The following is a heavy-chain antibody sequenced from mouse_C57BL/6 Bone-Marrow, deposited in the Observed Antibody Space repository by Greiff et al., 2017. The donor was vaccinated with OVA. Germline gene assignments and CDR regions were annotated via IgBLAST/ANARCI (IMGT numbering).Heavy chain of an antibody. J-gene: IGHJ3*01. CDR3: ARGDITTGKGAWFAY. V-gene: IGHV5-6*02. D-gene: IGHD1-1*01. Sequence: DVKLVESGGDLVKPGGSLKLSCAASGFTFSSYGMSWVRQTPDKRLEWVATISSGGSYTYYPDSVKGRFTISRDNAKNTLYLQMSSLKSEDTAMYYCARGDITTGKGAWFAYWGQGTLVTVSA. CDR2: ISSGGSYT. CDR1: GFTFSSYG.